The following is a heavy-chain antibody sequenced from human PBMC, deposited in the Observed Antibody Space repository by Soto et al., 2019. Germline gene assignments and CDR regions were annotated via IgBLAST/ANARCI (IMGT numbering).Heavy chain of an antibody. J-gene: IGHJ5*02. D-gene: IGHD1-26*01. CDR2: HYSGGST. CDR3: ARHRHPRGTVGATSPLDP. Sequence: GGSLRLSCAISGFSVSSNYMSWVRQAPGKGLEWVSVHYSGGSTYYADSVQGRFTISKDKSNNTLYLQMRRVRAEDTAVYFCARHRHPRGTVGATSPLDPWGQGTQVTVSS. CDR1: GFSVSSNY. V-gene: IGHV3-53*01.